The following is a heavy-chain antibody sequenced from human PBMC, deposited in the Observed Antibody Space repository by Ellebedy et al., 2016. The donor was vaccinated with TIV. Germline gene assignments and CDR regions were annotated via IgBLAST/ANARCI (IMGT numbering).Heavy chain of an antibody. CDR2: IKQGGSEK. CDR3: AREVLASSKGGPFDI. V-gene: IGHV3-7*01. CDR1: GFTFTNYW. J-gene: IGHJ3*02. D-gene: IGHD2/OR15-2a*01. Sequence: GGSLRLSCAASGFTFTNYWMSWVRQAPGKGLEWVATIKQGGSEKYYVDSVKGRFTISRDNAKSMLYLQMNSLRAEDTAVYYCAREVLASSKGGPFDIWGQGTMVTVSP.